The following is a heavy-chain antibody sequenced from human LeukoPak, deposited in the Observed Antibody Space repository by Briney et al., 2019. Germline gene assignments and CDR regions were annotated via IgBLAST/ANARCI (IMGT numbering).Heavy chain of an antibody. J-gene: IGHJ5*02. V-gene: IGHV4-31*03. CDR2: IYYSGST. Sequence: SETLSLTCTVSGGSISSGGYYWSWIRQHPGKGLEWIGYIYYSGSTYYNPSLKSRVTISVDTSKNQFSLKLSPVTAADTAVYYCASANRGYYYDSSGYSWGQGTLVTVSS. D-gene: IGHD3-22*01. CDR3: ASANRGYYYDSSGYS. CDR1: GGSISSGGYY.